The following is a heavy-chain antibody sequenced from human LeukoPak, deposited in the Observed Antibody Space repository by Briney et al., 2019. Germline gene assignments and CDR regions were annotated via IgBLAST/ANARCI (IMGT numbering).Heavy chain of an antibody. CDR1: GFTFSSYA. D-gene: IGHD3-10*01. J-gene: IGHJ4*02. CDR2: ISCDGSNK. V-gene: IGHV3-30*01. Sequence: GSLRLSCAASGFTFSSYAMHWVRQAPGKGLEGGAVISCDGSNKYYADSVKGRFTISRDNSKNTLYLQMNSLRAEDTAVYYCARGSLMGRYFDYWGQGTLVTVSS. CDR3: ARGSLMGRYFDY.